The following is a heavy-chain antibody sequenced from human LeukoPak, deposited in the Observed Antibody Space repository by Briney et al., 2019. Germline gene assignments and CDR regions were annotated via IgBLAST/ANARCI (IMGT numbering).Heavy chain of an antibody. D-gene: IGHD3-22*01. CDR1: GFAFDDYA. Sequence: GGSLRLSCAASGFAFDDYAMHWVRQAPGKGLEWVSLISGDGGGTYYADSVKGRFTISRDNSKNSLYLQMNSLRTEDTALYYCAKDIRYYYDSSGYYYDYWGQGTLVTVSS. CDR2: ISGDGGGT. CDR3: AKDIRYYYDSSGYYYDY. V-gene: IGHV3-43*02. J-gene: IGHJ4*02.